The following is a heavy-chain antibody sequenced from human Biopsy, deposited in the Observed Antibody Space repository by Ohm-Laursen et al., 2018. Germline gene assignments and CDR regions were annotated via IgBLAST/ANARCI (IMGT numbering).Heavy chain of an antibody. Sequence: VASVKVSCKASGGTFINYAISWVRQAPGQGLEWMGGIIPMFGTANYAQMFQGRVTISAGESTSTSYMELSSLTTEDTAIYYCARGPHSGSHSCFDYWGRGTLVTVSS. D-gene: IGHD1-26*01. V-gene: IGHV1-69*13. CDR3: ARGPHSGSHSCFDY. J-gene: IGHJ4*02. CDR1: GGTFINYA. CDR2: IIPMFGTA.